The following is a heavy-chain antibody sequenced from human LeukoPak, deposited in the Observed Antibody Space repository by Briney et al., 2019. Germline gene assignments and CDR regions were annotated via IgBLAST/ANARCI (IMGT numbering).Heavy chain of an antibody. J-gene: IGHJ4*02. D-gene: IGHD3-3*01. CDR2: IRYDGSNK. CDR3: AKDRAIFGVVTAFDY. V-gene: IGHV3-30*02. Sequence: GGSLRLSCAASGFTFSSYGTHWVRQAPGEGLEWVAFIRYDGSNKYYADSVKGRFTISRDNSKNTLYLQMNSLRAEDTAVYYCAKDRAIFGVVTAFDYWGQGTLVTVSS. CDR1: GFTFSSYG.